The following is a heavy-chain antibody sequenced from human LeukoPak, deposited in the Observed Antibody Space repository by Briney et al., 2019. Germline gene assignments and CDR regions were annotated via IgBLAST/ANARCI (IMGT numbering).Heavy chain of an antibody. D-gene: IGHD3-22*01. CDR2: IYYSGTT. CDR3: ASYYDSSGPTFDF. J-gene: IGHJ4*02. Sequence: TPSQTLSLTCTVSGGSINSGDYYWSWIRQPPGKGLEWIGYIYYSGTTYYNPSLKSRVTISADTSKNQFSLKLSSVTAADTAVYYCASYYDSSGPTFDFWGQGTLVTVSS. V-gene: IGHV4-30-4*01. CDR1: GGSINSGDYY.